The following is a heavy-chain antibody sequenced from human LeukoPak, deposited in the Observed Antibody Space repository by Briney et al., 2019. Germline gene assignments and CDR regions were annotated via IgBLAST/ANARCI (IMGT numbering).Heavy chain of an antibody. CDR1: GFTFSSYG. J-gene: IGHJ4*02. D-gene: IGHD5-18*01. V-gene: IGHV3-30*02. CDR3: AKESPSYSYGQGTKDLDY. Sequence: GGSLRLSCAASGFTFSSYGMHWVRQAPGKGLEWVAFIRYDGSNKYYADSVKGRFTISRDNSKNTLYLQMNSPRAEDTAVYYCAKESPSYSYGQGTKDLDYWGQGTLVTVSS. CDR2: IRYDGSNK.